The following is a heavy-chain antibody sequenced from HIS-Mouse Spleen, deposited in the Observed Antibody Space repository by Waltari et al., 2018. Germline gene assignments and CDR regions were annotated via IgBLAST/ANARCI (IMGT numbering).Heavy chain of an antibody. J-gene: IGHJ4*02. CDR3: ASGNIAARPFDY. D-gene: IGHD6-6*01. Sequence: LQLQESGPELVTPSGTLSLTCTVSGCSISSSCYYWGWLRQPPGKGREWSGSIYYSGSTYYTTALKSRVTISVDTSQNQFSLKLSSVTAADTAVYYCASGNIAARPFDYWGQGTLVTVSS. CDR1: GCSISSSCYY. CDR2: IYYSGST. V-gene: IGHV4-39*01.